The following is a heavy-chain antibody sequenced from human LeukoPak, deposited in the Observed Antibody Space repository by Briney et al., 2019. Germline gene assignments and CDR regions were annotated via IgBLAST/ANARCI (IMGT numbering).Heavy chain of an antibody. Sequence: GGSLRLSCAASGFTFSSYAMHWVRQAPGKGLEWVAAISYDGSNKYSADSVKGRFTISRDNSKNTLYLQMNSLRAEDTAVYYCATTQHTVAGFDYWGQGTLVTVSS. D-gene: IGHD6-19*01. CDR1: GFTFSSYA. V-gene: IGHV3-30*04. J-gene: IGHJ4*02. CDR3: ATTQHTVAGFDY. CDR2: ISYDGSNK.